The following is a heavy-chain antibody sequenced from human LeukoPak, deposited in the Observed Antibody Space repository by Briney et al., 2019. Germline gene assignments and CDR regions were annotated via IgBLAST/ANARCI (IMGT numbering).Heavy chain of an antibody. D-gene: IGHD1-1*01. CDR2: TYYRSKWYY. J-gene: IGHJ6*02. CDR3: ARGRVLSHLNDYYYYYGLDV. Sequence: SQTLSLTCAISGDSVSSNSAGWNWIRQSPSRGLEWLGRTYYRSKWYYDYAVSVKSRITTNPDISKNQFSLLLSSVTPEDAALYYCARGRVLSHLNDYYYYYGLDVWGQGTTVTVSS. V-gene: IGHV6-1*01. CDR1: GDSVSSNSAG.